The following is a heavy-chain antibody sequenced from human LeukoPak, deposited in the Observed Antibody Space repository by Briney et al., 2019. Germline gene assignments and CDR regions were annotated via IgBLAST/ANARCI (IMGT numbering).Heavy chain of an antibody. CDR3: AGGGYTYGLY. CDR1: GFTFTTYW. D-gene: IGHD5-18*01. Sequence: TGGSLRLSCAASGFTFTTYWMSWVRQPPGKGLEWVANIKQDGSEKYYVDSVKGRFTISRDNAKNSLYLQMNSLRAEDTAVYYCAGGGYTYGLYWGQGDLVTVSS. V-gene: IGHV3-7*01. J-gene: IGHJ4*02. CDR2: IKQDGSEK.